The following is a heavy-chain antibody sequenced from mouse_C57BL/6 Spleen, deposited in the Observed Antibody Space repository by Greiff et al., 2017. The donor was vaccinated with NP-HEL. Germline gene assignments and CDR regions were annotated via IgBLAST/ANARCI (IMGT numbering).Heavy chain of an antibody. J-gene: IGHJ1*03. V-gene: IGHV1-39*01. D-gene: IGHD2-3*01. Sequence: VHVKQSGPELVKPGASVKLSCKASGYSFTDYNMNWVKQSNGKSLEWIGVINPNYGTTSYNQKFKGKATLTVDQSSSTAYMQLNSLTSEDSAVYYCASGGYYDWYFDVWGTGTTVTVSS. CDR1: GYSFTDYN. CDR2: INPNYGTT. CDR3: ASGGYYDWYFDV.